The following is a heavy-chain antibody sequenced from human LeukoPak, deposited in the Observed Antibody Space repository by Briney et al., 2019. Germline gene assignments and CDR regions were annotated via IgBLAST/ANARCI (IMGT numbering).Heavy chain of an antibody. V-gene: IGHV4-39*07. D-gene: IGHD6-6*01. CDR2: IYYSGST. Sequence: PSETLSVTCTVSGGSISSSSYYWGWIRPPPGKGLEWIGSIYYSGSTYYNPSLKSRVTISVDTSKNQFSLKLSSVTAADTAVYYCARGQYGYSSSYPFDYWGQGTLVTVSS. J-gene: IGHJ4*02. CDR1: GGSISSSSYY. CDR3: ARGQYGYSSSYPFDY.